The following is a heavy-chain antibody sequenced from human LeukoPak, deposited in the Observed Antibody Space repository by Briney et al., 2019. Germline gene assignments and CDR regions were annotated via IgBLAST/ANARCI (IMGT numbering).Heavy chain of an antibody. CDR2: IKEDGTET. V-gene: IGHV3-7*03. J-gene: IGHJ4*02. Sequence: GGSLRLSCAASGFMFSSNWMSWVRLAPGKGLEWVANIKEDGTETYYVDSVKGRFTISRDNAKNSLYLQMNSLRVEDAAVYYCAKEGRSLQTYWGQGTLVTVSS. CDR1: GFMFSSNW. D-gene: IGHD5-24*01. CDR3: AKEGRSLQTY.